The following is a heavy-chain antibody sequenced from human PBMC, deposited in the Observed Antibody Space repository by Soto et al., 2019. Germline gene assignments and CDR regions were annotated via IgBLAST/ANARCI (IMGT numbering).Heavy chain of an antibody. V-gene: IGHV1-69*01. CDR1: GGTFSSYA. CDR2: IIPIFGTA. CDR3: ARERSTYGSGSYYHYYYGMDV. Sequence: QVQLVQSGAEVKKPGSSVKVSCKASGGTFSSYAISWVRQAPGQGLEWMGGIIPIFGTANYVQKFQGRVTITADESTSTAYMELNSLRSEDTAVYYCARERSTYGSGSYYHYYYGMDVWGQGTTVTVSS. J-gene: IGHJ6*02. D-gene: IGHD3-10*01.